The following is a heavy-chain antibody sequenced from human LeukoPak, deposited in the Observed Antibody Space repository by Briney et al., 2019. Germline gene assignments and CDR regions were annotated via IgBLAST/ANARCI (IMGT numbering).Heavy chain of an antibody. V-gene: IGHV4-4*07. Sequence: SETLSLTCTVSGFSISSYYWNWIRQPAGEGLEWIGRIYSSGNTNYYPSLKSRVTISVDKSRNQFSLKLTSVTAADTAVYYCARDSYGSGSYYPYYFDYWGQGTLVTVSS. CDR1: GFSISSYY. J-gene: IGHJ4*02. D-gene: IGHD3-10*01. CDR3: ARDSYGSGSYYPYYFDY. CDR2: IYSSGNT.